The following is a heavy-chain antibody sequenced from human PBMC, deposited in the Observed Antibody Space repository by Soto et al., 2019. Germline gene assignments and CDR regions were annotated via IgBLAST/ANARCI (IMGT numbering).Heavy chain of an antibody. Sequence: SETLSLTCSVSGGSISSIDYFWSWIRQPPGKGLEWIGFIYHTGTTYYNPSLRSRVTISIDTSKSQFSMKLNSVTAADTAVYYCARVMAAMQNWLDPWGQGTLVT. CDR3: ARVMAAMQNWLDP. D-gene: IGHD2-2*01. CDR2: IYHTGTT. CDR1: GGSISSIDYF. V-gene: IGHV4-30-4*01. J-gene: IGHJ5*02.